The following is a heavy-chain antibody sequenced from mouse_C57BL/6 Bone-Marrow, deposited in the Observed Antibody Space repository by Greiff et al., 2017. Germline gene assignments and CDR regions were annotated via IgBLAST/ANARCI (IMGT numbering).Heavy chain of an antibody. D-gene: IGHD2-4*01. CDR2: IYPGSGNT. CDR3: ARDDYEGQWYFDV. V-gene: IGHV1-76*01. Sequence: QVQLQQSGAELVRPGASVKLSCKASGYTFTDYYINWVKQRPGQGLEWIARIYPGSGNTYYTEKFKGKATLTAEKSSSTAYLQLSRLTSEDAAVYYCARDDYEGQWYFDVGGTGTTVTVSS. J-gene: IGHJ1*03. CDR1: GYTFTDYY.